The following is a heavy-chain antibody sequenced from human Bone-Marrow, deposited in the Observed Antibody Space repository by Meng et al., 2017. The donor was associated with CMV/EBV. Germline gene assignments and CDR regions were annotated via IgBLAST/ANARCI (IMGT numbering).Heavy chain of an antibody. J-gene: IGHJ5*02. V-gene: IGHV4-34*01. D-gene: IGHD3-16*02. CDR3: ARGDYVWGSYRYGGFWFDP. CDR1: SFRWCY. Sequence: SFRWCYSRWIRQPPGTGLDWIGEIDHSGSTNFNPSLKSRVTISVDTSKNQFSLKLSSVTAADTAVYYCARGDYVWGSYRYGGFWFDPWGQGTLVTVSS. CDR2: IDHSGST.